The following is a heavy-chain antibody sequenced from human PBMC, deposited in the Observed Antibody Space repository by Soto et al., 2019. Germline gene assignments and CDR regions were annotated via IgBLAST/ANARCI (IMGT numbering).Heavy chain of an antibody. J-gene: IGHJ5*02. CDR1: GGPISSSSYY. CDR3: ARGEYEYQLRNWFDP. D-gene: IGHD2-2*01. CDR2: IYYSGST. Sequence: QLQLQESGPGLVKPSETLSLTCTVSGGPISSSSYYWGWIRQPPGKVLERIGSIYYSGSTYYNPSLKGLVTISVDTSKNQFSLKLSSVTAADTAVYYCARGEYEYQLRNWFDPLGQGTLVTLSA. V-gene: IGHV4-39*01.